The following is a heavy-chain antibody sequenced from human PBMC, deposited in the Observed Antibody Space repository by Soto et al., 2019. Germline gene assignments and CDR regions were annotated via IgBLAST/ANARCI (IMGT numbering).Heavy chain of an antibody. J-gene: IGHJ6*02. CDR1: GDTFSSYA. D-gene: IGHD2-21*02. V-gene: IGHV1-69*13. CDR2: TIPIFGTA. Sequence: SVNFSCTASGDTFSSYAISWVRQAPGQGLDLMGGTIPIFGTANYAQKFQGRVTITADESTSTAYMELSSLRSEDTAVYYCARSAYCGGDCYYYYGMDVWGQGTTVTVSS. CDR3: ARSAYCGGDCYYYYGMDV.